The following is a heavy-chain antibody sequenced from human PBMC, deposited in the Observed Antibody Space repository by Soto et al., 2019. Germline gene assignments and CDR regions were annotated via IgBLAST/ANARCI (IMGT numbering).Heavy chain of an antibody. J-gene: IGHJ4*02. CDR1: GFTFSTYC. V-gene: IGHV3-74*01. CDR3: ASAMSSVGATAKGDS. D-gene: IGHD1-26*01. CDR2: ISSDGSVT. Sequence: EVQLVESGGGLVQPGGSLRLSCAASGFTFSTYCMHWVRQAPGKGPVWVSRISSDGSVTDYACSVKGRFTISRANAKSPLYLQSNSMRAEDTAVDYCASAMSSVGATAKGDSCGQGTLVTVSS.